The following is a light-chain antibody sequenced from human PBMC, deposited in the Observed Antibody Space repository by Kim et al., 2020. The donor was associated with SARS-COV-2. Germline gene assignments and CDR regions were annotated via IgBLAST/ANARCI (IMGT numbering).Light chain of an antibody. Sequence: SSALTQDPAVSVALGQTVRITCQGDSLRRYYASWYQQKPGQAPVLVIYGKNNRPSGIPDRFSGSSSGNTASLTITGAQAEDEADYYCNSRDSSGNPLYVFGTGTKVTVL. CDR1: SLRRYY. J-gene: IGLJ1*01. V-gene: IGLV3-19*01. CDR3: NSRDSSGNPLYV. CDR2: GKN.